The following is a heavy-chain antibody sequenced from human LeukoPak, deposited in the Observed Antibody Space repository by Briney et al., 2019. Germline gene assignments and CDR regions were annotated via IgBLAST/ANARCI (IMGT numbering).Heavy chain of an antibody. CDR1: GYTFTSYD. V-gene: IGHV1-8*03. CDR3: ARTPGRSYYYYYMDV. CDR2: MNPNSGNT. J-gene: IGHJ6*03. Sequence: GASVKVSCKASGYTFTSYDINWVRQATGQGLEWMGWMNPNSGNTGYAQKFRGRVTITRNTSISTAYMELSSLRSEDTAVYYCARTPGRSYYYYYMDVWGKGTTVTVSS.